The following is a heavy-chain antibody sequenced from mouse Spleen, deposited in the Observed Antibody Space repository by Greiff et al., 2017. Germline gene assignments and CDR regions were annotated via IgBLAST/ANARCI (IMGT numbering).Heavy chain of an antibody. J-gene: IGHJ1*01. V-gene: IGHV1-31*01. Sequence: EVQLQESGPELVKPGASVKISCKASGYSFTGYYMHWVKQSHVKSLEWIGRINPYNGATSYNQNFKDKASLTVDKSSSTAYMELHSLTSEDSAVYYCARPYDGYSHWYFDVWGAGTTVTVSS. CDR3: ARPYDGYSHWYFDV. D-gene: IGHD2-3*01. CDR1: GYSFTGYY. CDR2: INPYNGAT.